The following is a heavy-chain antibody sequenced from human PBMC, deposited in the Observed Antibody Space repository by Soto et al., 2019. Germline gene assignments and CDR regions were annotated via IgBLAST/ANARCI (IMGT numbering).Heavy chain of an antibody. V-gene: IGHV4-59*01. CDR1: GGSISSYY. CDR2: IYYSGST. J-gene: IGHJ6*02. CDR3: ARGVGDYYYYGMDV. D-gene: IGHD3-16*01. Sequence: QVQLQESGPGLVKPSETLSLTCTVSGGSISSYYWSWIRQPPGKGLEWIGYIYYSGSTNYNPSLKCRVTISVDTSKNQFSLELSSVTAADAAVYYCARGVGDYYYYGMDVWGQGTTVTVSS.